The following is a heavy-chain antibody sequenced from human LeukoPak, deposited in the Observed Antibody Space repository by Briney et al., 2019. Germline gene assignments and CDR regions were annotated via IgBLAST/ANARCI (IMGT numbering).Heavy chain of an antibody. CDR3: AKAPIYGSGSYSHT. CDR1: GFTFSSYA. CDR2: ISYDGSNK. Sequence: GGSLRLSCAASGFTFSSYAMHWVRQAPGKGLEWVAVISYDGSNKYYADSVKGRFTISRDNSKNTLYLQMNSLRAEDTAVYYCAKAPIYGSGSYSHTRGQGTLVTVSS. D-gene: IGHD3-10*01. J-gene: IGHJ4*02. V-gene: IGHV3-30*04.